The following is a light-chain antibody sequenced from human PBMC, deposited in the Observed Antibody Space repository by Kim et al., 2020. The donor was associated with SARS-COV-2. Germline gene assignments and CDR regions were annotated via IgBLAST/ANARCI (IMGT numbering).Light chain of an antibody. Sequence: PGERATPPSSASQSVITSLAWYQQKPGQAPRLLIYGASSSATGIPDTFSGSGSGTDFTLTISRLEPEDFAVYYCQHYGRSPTLTFGPGTKVDIK. V-gene: IGKV3-20*01. CDR3: QHYGRSPTLT. CDR1: QSVITS. CDR2: GAS. J-gene: IGKJ3*01.